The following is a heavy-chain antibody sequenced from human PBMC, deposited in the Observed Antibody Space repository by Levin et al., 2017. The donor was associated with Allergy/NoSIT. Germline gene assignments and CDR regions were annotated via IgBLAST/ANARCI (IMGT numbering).Heavy chain of an antibody. V-gene: IGHV3-33*01. D-gene: IGHD5-18*01. CDR2: IWYDGSNK. CDR1: GFTFSSYG. CDR3: ARAFNVDTAMAFDY. Sequence: GESLKISCAASGFTFSSYGMHWVCQAPGKGLEWVAVIWYDGSNKYYADSVKGRFTISRDNSKNTLYLQMNSLRAEDTAVYYCARAFNVDTAMAFDYWGQGTLVTVSS. J-gene: IGHJ4*02.